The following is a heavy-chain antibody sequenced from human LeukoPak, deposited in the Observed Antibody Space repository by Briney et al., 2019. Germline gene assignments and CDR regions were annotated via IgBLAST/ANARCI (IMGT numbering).Heavy chain of an antibody. D-gene: IGHD2-15*01. CDR2: IYYSGST. V-gene: IGHV4-59*01. J-gene: IGHJ4*02. Sequence: PSETLSLICTVSGGSISSYYWSWIRQPPGKGLEWIGYIYYSGSTNYNPSLKSRVTISVDTSKNQFSLKLSSVTAADTAVYYCARRVQYCSGGSCSYFDYWGQGTLVTVSS. CDR3: ARRVQYCSGGSCSYFDY. CDR1: GGSISSYY.